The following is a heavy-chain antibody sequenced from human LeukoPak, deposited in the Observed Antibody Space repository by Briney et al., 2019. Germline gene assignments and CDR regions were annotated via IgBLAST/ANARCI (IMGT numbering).Heavy chain of an antibody. Sequence: ASVKVSCKASGCTFTSYGISWVRQAPGQGLEWMGWISAYNGNTNYAQKLQGRVTMTTDTSTSTAYMELRSLRSDDTAVYYCAHGIAAAGTYYFDYWGQGTLVTVSS. CDR2: ISAYNGNT. CDR3: AHGIAAAGTYYFDY. D-gene: IGHD6-13*01. CDR1: GCTFTSYG. J-gene: IGHJ4*02. V-gene: IGHV1-18*01.